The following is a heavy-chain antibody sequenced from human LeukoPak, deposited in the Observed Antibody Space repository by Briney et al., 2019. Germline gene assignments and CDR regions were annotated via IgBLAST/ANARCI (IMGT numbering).Heavy chain of an antibody. CDR2: INHSGST. J-gene: IGHJ4*02. V-gene: IGHV4-34*01. Sequence: PSETLSLTCAVYGGSFSGYYWSWIRQPPGKGLEWTGEINHSGSTNYNPSLKSRVTISVDTSKNQFSLKLSSVTAADTAVYYCASYCSSTSCYSRPGATDYWGQGTLVTVSS. D-gene: IGHD2-2*01. CDR3: ASYCSSTSCYSRPGATDY. CDR1: GGSFSGYY.